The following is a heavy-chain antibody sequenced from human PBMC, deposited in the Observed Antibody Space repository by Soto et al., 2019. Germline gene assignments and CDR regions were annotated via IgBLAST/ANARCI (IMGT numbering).Heavy chain of an antibody. CDR2: IYDSETA. V-gene: IGHV4-31*03. CDR3: ARASSSSSAADY. D-gene: IGHD6-6*01. J-gene: IGHJ4*02. Sequence: QVQLQESGPGLVKPSQTLSLTCNVSGESISSGGYYWSWIRHHPGKGLEWIGYIYDSETAYYNPSLKSRVTISLATSRIHFAMRLSSVTGADTAVYYCARASSSSSAADYRGQGTLVTVSS. CDR1: GESISSGGYY.